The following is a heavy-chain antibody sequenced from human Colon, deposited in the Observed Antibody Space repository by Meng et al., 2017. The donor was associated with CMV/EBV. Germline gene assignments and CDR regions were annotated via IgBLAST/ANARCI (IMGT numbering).Heavy chain of an antibody. CDR1: GDSVSSNIAA. Sequence: QVQMQQSGPGRVKPSQTLSLTWAISGDSVSSNIAAWNWIRQSPSRGLEWLGRTYYRSKWYSDSAISVRSRLSVSPDTSRNQFSLQLTSVTPEDTAVYYCARGSHGTTVSLFDSWGQGLLVTVSS. D-gene: IGHD1/OR15-1a*01. CDR3: ARGSHGTTVSLFDS. J-gene: IGHJ4*02. CDR2: TYYRSKWYS. V-gene: IGHV6-1*01.